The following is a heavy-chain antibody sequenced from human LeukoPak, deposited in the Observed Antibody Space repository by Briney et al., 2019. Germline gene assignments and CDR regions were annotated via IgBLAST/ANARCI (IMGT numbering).Heavy chain of an antibody. CDR2: INPSGGST. V-gene: IGHV1-46*01. Sequence: ASVKVFCKASGYTFTGYYMHWVRQAPGQGLEWMGIINPSGGSTSYAQKFQGRVTMTRDMSTSTVYMELSSLRSEDTAVYYCARLRYSYGYRYFDYWGQGTLVTVSS. D-gene: IGHD5-18*01. CDR1: GYTFTGYY. CDR3: ARLRYSYGYRYFDY. J-gene: IGHJ4*02.